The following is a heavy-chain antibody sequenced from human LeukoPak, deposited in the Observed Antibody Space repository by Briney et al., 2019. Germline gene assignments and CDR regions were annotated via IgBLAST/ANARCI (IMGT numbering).Heavy chain of an antibody. V-gene: IGHV3-30*03. CDR2: ISYDGSNK. CDR3: ARVGATGTADY. D-gene: IGHD1-1*01. J-gene: IGHJ4*02. CDR1: GFTFSSYG. Sequence: PGGSLRLSCAASGFTFSSYGMHWVRQAPGKGLEWVAVISYDGSNKYYADSVKGRFTISRDNAENSLYLQMNSLRAEDTAVYYCARVGATGTADYWGQGTLVTVSS.